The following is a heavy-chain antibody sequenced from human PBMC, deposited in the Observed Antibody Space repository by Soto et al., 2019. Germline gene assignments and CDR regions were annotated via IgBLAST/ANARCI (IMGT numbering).Heavy chain of an antibody. CDR3: ARAQGYSSSWYNY. Sequence: PSETLSLTCAAYGGSFSGYYWSWIRQPPGKGLEWIGEINHSGSTNYNPSLKSRVTISVDTSKNQFSLKLSSVTAADTAVYYCARAQGYSSSWYNYWGQGTLVTVSS. CDR2: INHSGST. V-gene: IGHV4-34*01. D-gene: IGHD6-13*01. CDR1: GGSFSGYY. J-gene: IGHJ4*02.